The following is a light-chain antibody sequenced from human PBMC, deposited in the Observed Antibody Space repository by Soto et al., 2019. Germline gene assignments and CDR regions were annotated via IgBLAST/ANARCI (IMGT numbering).Light chain of an antibody. V-gene: IGKV3-15*01. CDR3: QQYNSWPET. CDR2: GAS. CDR1: ESVSTN. Sequence: EIVLTQSPGTLSLSPGERSTLSFRASESVSTNLAWYQQKAGQAPRLLIYGASTRATGIPARFSGSGSGTEFTLTISSLQSEDFAVYYCQQYNSWPETFGQGTKVDIK. J-gene: IGKJ1*01.